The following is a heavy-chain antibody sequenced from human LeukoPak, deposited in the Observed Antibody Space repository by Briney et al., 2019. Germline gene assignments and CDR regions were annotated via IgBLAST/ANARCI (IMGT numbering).Heavy chain of an antibody. J-gene: IGHJ6*02. CDR1: GFTFSSYG. CDR2: IWYDGSNK. D-gene: IGHD3-22*01. V-gene: IGHV3-33*01. CDR3: ARDRARLVYYYGMDV. Sequence: PGGSLRLSCAASGFTFSSYGMHWVRQAPGKGLEWVAVIWYDGSNKYYADSVKGRFTISRDNSKNTLYLQMNSLRAEDTAVYYCARDRARLVYYYGMDVWGQGTTVTVSS.